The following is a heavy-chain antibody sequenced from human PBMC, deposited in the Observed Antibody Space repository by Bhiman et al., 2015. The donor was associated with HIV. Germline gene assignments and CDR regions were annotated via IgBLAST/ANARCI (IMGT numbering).Heavy chain of an antibody. V-gene: IGHV3-30-3*01. D-gene: IGHD6-13*01. CDR1: GFTFSSYA. CDR3: ARSGPGAAAVVFPDY. CDR2: ISYDGSNK. J-gene: IGHJ4*02. Sequence: QVQLVESGGGVVQPGRSLRLSCAASGFTFSSYAMHWVRQAPGKGLEWVAVISYDGSNKYYADSVKGRFTISRDNSKNTLYLQMNSLRAEDTAVYYCARSGPGAAAVVFPDYWGQGTLVTVSS.